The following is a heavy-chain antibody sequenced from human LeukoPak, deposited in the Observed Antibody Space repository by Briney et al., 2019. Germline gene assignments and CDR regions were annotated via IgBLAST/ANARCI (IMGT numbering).Heavy chain of an antibody. D-gene: IGHD4-17*01. CDR1: GFTVSSNS. CDR2: IYSGTI. Sequence: PGGSLRLSCTVSGFTVSSNSMSWVRQAPGKGLEWVSFIYSGTIHYSDSVKGRFTISRDNSKNTLYLQVNSLRAEDTAVYYCASILGDYGDHVDAFDIWGQGTMVTVSS. J-gene: IGHJ3*02. V-gene: IGHV3-53*01. CDR3: ASILGDYGDHVDAFDI.